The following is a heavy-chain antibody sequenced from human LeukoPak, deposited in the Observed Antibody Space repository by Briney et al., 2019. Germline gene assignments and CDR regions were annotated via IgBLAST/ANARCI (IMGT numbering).Heavy chain of an antibody. V-gene: IGHV4-34*01. CDR2: INHSGST. Sequence: SETLSLTCAVYGGSFSGYYWSWIRQPPGKGLEWIGEINHSGSTNYNPSLKSRVTISVDTSKNQFSLKLSSVTAADTAVYYCARHLNSGSYYSEDGDWGQGTLVTVSS. CDR1: GGSFSGYY. CDR3: ARHLNSGSYYSEDGD. D-gene: IGHD1-26*01. J-gene: IGHJ4*02.